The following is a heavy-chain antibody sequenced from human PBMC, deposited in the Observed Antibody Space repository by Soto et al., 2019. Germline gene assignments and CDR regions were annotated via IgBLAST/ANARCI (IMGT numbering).Heavy chain of an antibody. J-gene: IGHJ3*02. Sequence: VKVSCKASGGTFSSYTISWVRQAPGQGLEWMGRIIPILGIANYAQKFQGRVTITADKSTSTAYMELSSLRSEDTAVYHCAREYSGYEDAFDIWGQGTMVTVSS. D-gene: IGHD5-12*01. CDR1: GGTFSSYT. V-gene: IGHV1-69*04. CDR3: AREYSGYEDAFDI. CDR2: IIPILGIA.